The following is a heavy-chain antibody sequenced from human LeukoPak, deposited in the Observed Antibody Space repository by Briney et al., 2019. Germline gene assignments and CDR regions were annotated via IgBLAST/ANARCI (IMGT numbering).Heavy chain of an antibody. Sequence: SETLSLTCTVSGGSISSYYWSWIRQPPGKGLEWIGYIYYSGSTNYNPSLKSRVTISVDTSKKQFSLKLSSVTAADTAVYYCARAQPYPRWLQPYDYWGQGTLVTVSS. CDR2: IYYSGST. CDR3: ARAQPYPRWLQPYDY. V-gene: IGHV4-59*08. J-gene: IGHJ4*02. D-gene: IGHD5-24*01. CDR1: GGSISSYY.